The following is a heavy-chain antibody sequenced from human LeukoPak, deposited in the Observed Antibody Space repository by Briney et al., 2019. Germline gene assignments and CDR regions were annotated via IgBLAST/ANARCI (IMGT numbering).Heavy chain of an antibody. CDR2: INPNSGDT. D-gene: IGHD3-16*01. CDR1: GYTFTGYY. CDR3: ATQRGSYLWGTDFDY. J-gene: IGHJ4*02. V-gene: IGHV1-2*02. Sequence: GASVKVSCKASGYTFTGYYMHWVRQAPGQGLEWMGWINPNSGDTKYSQKFQGRVTMTRDTSIRTAYMELTRLRPDDTAVYYCATQRGSYLWGTDFDYWGQGTLVTVSS.